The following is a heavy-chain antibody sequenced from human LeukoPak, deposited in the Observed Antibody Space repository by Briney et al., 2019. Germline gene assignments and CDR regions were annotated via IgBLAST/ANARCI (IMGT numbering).Heavy chain of an antibody. Sequence: SVKVSCKASGGTFSSYAISWVRQAPGQGLEWMGGIIPIFGTANYAQRFQGRVTITADESTSTAYMELSSLRSEDAAVYYCARGYYYDSSGYYDIDYWGQGTLVTVSS. J-gene: IGHJ4*02. CDR2: IIPIFGTA. CDR3: ARGYYYDSSGYYDIDY. D-gene: IGHD3-22*01. V-gene: IGHV1-69*13. CDR1: GGTFSSYA.